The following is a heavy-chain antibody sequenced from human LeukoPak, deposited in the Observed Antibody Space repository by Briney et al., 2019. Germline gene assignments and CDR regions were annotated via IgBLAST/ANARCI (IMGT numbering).Heavy chain of an antibody. D-gene: IGHD3-3*01. Sequence: ASVKVSCKASGYTLTSYGISWVRQAPGQGLEWMGWISGYNGNTNYAQKLQGRVTMTTDTSTSTAYLELSSLRSEDTAVYYCARGQMRRITIFGVVPKNWFDPWGQGTLVTVSS. CDR2: ISGYNGNT. CDR1: GYTLTSYG. J-gene: IGHJ5*02. CDR3: ARGQMRRITIFGVVPKNWFDP. V-gene: IGHV1-18*01.